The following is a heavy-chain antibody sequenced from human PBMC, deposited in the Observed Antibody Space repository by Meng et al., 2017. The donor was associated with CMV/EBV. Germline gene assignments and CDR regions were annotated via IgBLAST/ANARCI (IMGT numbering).Heavy chain of an antibody. D-gene: IGHD3-3*01. V-gene: IGHV1-2*02. CDR2: INPNSGGT. CDR1: YY. Sequence: YYMNWVRQAPGQGLEWMGWINPNSGGTNYAQKFQGRVTMTRDTSISTAYMELSRLRSDDTAVYYCARDPSTYDFWSGYYIATDNWFDPWGQGTLVTVSS. J-gene: IGHJ5*02. CDR3: ARDPSTYDFWSGYYIATDNWFDP.